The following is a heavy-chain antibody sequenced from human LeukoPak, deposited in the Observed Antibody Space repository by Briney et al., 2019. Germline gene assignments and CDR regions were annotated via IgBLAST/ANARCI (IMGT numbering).Heavy chain of an antibody. CDR1: GGTFSNYA. CDR2: FTPVFGPA. J-gene: IGHJ4*02. Sequence: ASVKVSCKASGGTFSNYAVSWVRQAPGQGLEWMGGFTPVFGPANYAQKFQGRVTITADESTSTAYMELSSLRSEDTAVYYCARAGEVYNSGSYLEYWGQGTLVTVSS. V-gene: IGHV1-69*13. CDR3: ARAGEVYNSGSYLEY. D-gene: IGHD6-19*01.